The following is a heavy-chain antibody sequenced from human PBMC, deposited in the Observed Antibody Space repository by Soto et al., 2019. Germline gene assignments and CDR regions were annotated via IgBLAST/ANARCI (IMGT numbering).Heavy chain of an antibody. CDR3: ASNTRTIAVAGRGGSYYGMDV. V-gene: IGHV1-69*01. Sequence: QVQLVQSGAEVKKPGSSVKVSCKASGGTFSSYAISWVRQAPGQGLEWMGGIIPIFGTANYAQKFQGRVTITAFESTSTAYMELSSLRSEDTAVYYCASNTRTIAVAGRGGSYYGMDVWGQGTTVTVS. J-gene: IGHJ6*02. CDR1: GGTFSSYA. CDR2: IIPIFGTA. D-gene: IGHD6-19*01.